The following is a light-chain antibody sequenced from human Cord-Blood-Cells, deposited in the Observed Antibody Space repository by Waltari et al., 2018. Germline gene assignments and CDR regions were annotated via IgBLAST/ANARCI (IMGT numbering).Light chain of an antibody. Sequence: DIQMPQTPSSLSASAGHRVTITCRASQSISSYLNWYQQKPGKAPKLMIYAASSLQCGVPARFSSSGAGTDCTLTISSLQPEDFATYYCQQSDSTPYSFGQGTKLGIK. CDR3: QQSDSTPYS. CDR1: QSISSY. CDR2: AAS. J-gene: IGKJ2*03. V-gene: IGKV1-39*01.